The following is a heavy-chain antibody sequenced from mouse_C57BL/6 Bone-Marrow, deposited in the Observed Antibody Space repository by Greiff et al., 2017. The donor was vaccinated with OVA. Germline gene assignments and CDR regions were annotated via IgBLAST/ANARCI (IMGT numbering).Heavy chain of an antibody. CDR2: IDPSDSYT. J-gene: IGHJ4*01. Sequence: VQLQQPGAELVMPGASVKLSCKASGYTFTSYWMHWVKQRPGQGLEWIGEIDPSDSYTNYNQKFKGKSTLTVDKSSSTAYMQLSSLTSEDSAVYYCARLDEGDAMDYWGQGTSVTVSS. CDR1: GYTFTSYW. CDR3: ARLDEGDAMDY. V-gene: IGHV1-69*01.